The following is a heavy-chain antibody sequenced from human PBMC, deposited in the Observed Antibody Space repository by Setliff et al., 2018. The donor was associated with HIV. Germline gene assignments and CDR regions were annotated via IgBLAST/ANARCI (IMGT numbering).Heavy chain of an antibody. D-gene: IGHD3-22*01. V-gene: IGHV1-69*02. CDR2: IIPILGVP. CDR3: ARGGDYDSSGYYVT. J-gene: IGHJ4*02. CDR1: GGPFTSSS. Sequence: ASVKVSCKASGGPFTSSSIGWVRQAPGQRLEWMGRIIPILGVPRYAQKFPGRVTITADKSTSTSSMHLSSLRAEDTAVYFCARGGDYDSSGYYVTWGQGSLVTSPQ.